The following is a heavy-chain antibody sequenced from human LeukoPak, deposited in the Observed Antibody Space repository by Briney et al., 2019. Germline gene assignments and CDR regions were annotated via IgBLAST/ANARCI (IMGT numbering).Heavy chain of an antibody. J-gene: IGHJ6*03. Sequence: SSETLSLTCTVSGGSTSSRSYYWGWIRQPPGKGLEWIGSIYYSGSTYYNPSLQSRVTISVDTSKNQFSLKLNSVTAADTAVYYCASFYCSGGSCYQYFSYYYMDVWGKGTTVTISS. D-gene: IGHD2-15*01. CDR2: IYYSGST. CDR3: ASFYCSGGSCYQYFSYYYMDV. CDR1: GGSTSSRSYY. V-gene: IGHV4-39*01.